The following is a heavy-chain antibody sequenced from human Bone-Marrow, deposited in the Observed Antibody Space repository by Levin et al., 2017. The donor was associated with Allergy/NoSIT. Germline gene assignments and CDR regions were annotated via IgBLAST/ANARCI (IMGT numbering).Heavy chain of an antibody. CDR1: GGSIGSSDYY. Sequence: NPSETLSLTCTVSGGSIGSSDYYWSWIRQTPGTGLEWIGCIYYIGHTYYDRSLRSRVTISVDTSKNQLSLKLRSVTAADTAVYYCARGGMFYHDSSGYPFDYWGQGTQVTVSS. CDR3: ARGGMFYHDSSGYPFDY. CDR2: IYYIGHT. V-gene: IGHV4-30-4*01. D-gene: IGHD3-22*01. J-gene: IGHJ4*02.